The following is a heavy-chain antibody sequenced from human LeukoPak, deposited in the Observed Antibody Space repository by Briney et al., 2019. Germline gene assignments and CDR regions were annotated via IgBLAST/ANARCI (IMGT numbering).Heavy chain of an antibody. V-gene: IGHV3-53*01. Sequence: GGSLRLSCAASGFTVSSNCMSWVRQAPGKGLEWVSVICSGGSTYYADSVKGRFTISRDNSKNTLYLQMNSLRAEDTAVYYCARVSSGYGDYWGQGTLVTVSS. J-gene: IGHJ4*02. D-gene: IGHD3-22*01. CDR1: GFTVSSNC. CDR2: ICSGGST. CDR3: ARVSSGYGDY.